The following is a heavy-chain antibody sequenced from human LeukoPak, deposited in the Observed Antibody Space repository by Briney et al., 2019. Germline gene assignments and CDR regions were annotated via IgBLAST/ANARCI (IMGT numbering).Heavy chain of an antibody. V-gene: IGHV3-53*01. CDR2: MFSGGST. CDR1: GFPVSSNF. D-gene: IGHD1-26*01. Sequence: GGSLRLSCAVSGFPVSSNFMSWVRQAPGKGLQSVSIMFSGGSTDYADSVRGRFTISRDNAKNSLYLQMNSLRAEDTAVYYCARENGGSYGVDYWGQGTLVTVSS. CDR3: ARENGGSYGVDY. J-gene: IGHJ4*02.